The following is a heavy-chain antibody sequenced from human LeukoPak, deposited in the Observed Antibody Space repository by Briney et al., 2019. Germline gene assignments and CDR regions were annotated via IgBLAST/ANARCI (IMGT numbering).Heavy chain of an antibody. V-gene: IGHV4-4*02. D-gene: IGHD3-3*01. CDR3: EREGGFYRPLDY. CDR1: GGSVINTNW. CDR2: VHLDGRT. Sequence: PSGTLSLTCGVSGGSVINTNWWTWVRQPPGKGLEWIGEVHLDGRTNYNPSLESRLTMSVDVSENQVSLKLTSVTAADTAVYYCEREGGFYRPLDYSGQGTLVTVSS. J-gene: IGHJ4*02.